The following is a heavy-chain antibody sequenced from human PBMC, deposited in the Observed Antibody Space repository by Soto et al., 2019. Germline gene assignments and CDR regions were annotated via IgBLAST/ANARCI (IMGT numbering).Heavy chain of an antibody. Sequence: PGGSLRLSCAASGFTFDDYAMHWVRQAPGKGLEWVSGISWNSGSIGYADSVKGRFTISRDNAKNSLYLQMNSLRAEDTALYYCAKPVTYYYDSSGYSHDAFDIWGQGTMVTVSS. D-gene: IGHD3-22*01. CDR3: AKPVTYYYDSSGYSHDAFDI. CDR1: GFTFDDYA. J-gene: IGHJ3*02. CDR2: ISWNSGSI. V-gene: IGHV3-9*01.